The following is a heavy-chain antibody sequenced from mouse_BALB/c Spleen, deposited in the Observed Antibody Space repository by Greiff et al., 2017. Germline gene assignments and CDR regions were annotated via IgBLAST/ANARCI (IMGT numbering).Heavy chain of an antibody. CDR1: GFTFSSYA. V-gene: IGHV5-6-5*01. CDR3: ARGGQGRIFDGYYFDY. D-gene: IGHD2-3*01. CDR2: ISSGGST. J-gene: IGHJ2*01. Sequence: EVKLVESGGGLVKPGGSLKLSCAASGFTFSSYAMSWVRQTPEKRLEWVASISSGGSTYYPDSVKGRFTISRDNARNILYLQMSSLRSEDTAMYYGARGGQGRIFDGYYFDYGGQATTLTVSS.